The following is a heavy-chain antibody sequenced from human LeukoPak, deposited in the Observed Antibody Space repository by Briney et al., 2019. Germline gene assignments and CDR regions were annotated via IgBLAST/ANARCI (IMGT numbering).Heavy chain of an antibody. CDR1: GFTFSSYA. J-gene: IGHJ3*02. Sequence: GGSLRLSCAASGFTFSSYAMHWVRQAPGKGLEWVAVISYDGSNKYYADSVKGRFTISRDNSKNTLYLQMNSLRAEDTAVYYCARSRTSLGGAFDMWGQGTMVTVSS. CDR2: ISYDGSNK. V-gene: IGHV3-30*04. CDR3: ARSRTSLGGAFDM.